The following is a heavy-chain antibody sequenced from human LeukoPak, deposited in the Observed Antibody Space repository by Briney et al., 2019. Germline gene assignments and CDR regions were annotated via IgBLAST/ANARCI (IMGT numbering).Heavy chain of an antibody. J-gene: IGHJ6*03. CDR2: IKQEGSEK. V-gene: IGHV3-7*01. CDR3: ARNRHGSGSYYYYYDYMDV. Sequence: PGGSLRLSCAASGFTLSNYWMSWVRQAPGKGGEGGANIKQEGSEKYYVDSVKGRFTISRDNTKNALYLQMNSLRAEDTAVYYCARNRHGSGSYYYYYDYMDVWGKGTTVTISS. CDR1: GFTLSNYW. D-gene: IGHD3-10*01.